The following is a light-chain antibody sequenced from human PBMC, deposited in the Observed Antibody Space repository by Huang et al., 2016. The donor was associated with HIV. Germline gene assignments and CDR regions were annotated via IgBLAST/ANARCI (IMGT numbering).Light chain of an antibody. CDR1: QSVSSSY. Sequence: EIVLTQSPGTLSFSPGERATLSCRASQSVSSSYLAWYQQKPGQAPRLLIYGGSSRATDIPDRFSGRGAGTDFTLTISRLEPEDFAVYYCQQYGTSPLTFGPGTKVDIK. CDR2: GGS. CDR3: QQYGTSPLT. V-gene: IGKV3-20*01. J-gene: IGKJ3*01.